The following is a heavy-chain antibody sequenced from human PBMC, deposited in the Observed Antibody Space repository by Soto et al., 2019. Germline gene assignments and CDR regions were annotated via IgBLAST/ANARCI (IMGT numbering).Heavy chain of an antibody. V-gene: IGHV3-21*01. D-gene: IGHD2-2*02. CDR2: ISSRSDI. CDR3: AREYTAWPLAYGLDV. Sequence: SLRLSCVGSGFTFSTYIINWVRQAPGKGLEWVSSISSRSDIYYADSVKGRFTISRDNAKNSVSLQMNSLRAEDTAVYYCAREYTAWPLAYGLDVWGQGTTVTAP. J-gene: IGHJ6*02. CDR1: GFTFSTYI.